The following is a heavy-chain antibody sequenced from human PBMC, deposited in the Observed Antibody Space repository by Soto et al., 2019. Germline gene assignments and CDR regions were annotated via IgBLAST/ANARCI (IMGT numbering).Heavy chain of an antibody. CDR2: MSYGGST. CDR1: GFTVSTNY. J-gene: IGHJ6*02. Sequence: EVQLVESGGGLVQPGGSLRLSCAASGFTVSTNYMTWVRQAPGQGLEWVSVMSYGGSTYYAASVKGRFTISRDDSKNTLCQQLNSPGAEDRVVFYWATTGMRIVLYYYYHGMDVWGQGTTVTVSS. V-gene: IGHV3-66*01. D-gene: IGHD2-15*01. CDR3: ATTGMRIVLYYYYHGMDV.